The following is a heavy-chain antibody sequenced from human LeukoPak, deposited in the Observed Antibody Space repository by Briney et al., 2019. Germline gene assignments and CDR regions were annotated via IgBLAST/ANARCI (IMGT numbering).Heavy chain of an antibody. J-gene: IGHJ4*02. V-gene: IGHV3-48*01. CDR2: ISSSSTI. D-gene: IGHD3-22*01. CDR1: GFTFSSHS. CDR3: ARGAYYYED. Sequence: GGSLRLSCAASGFTFSSHSMDWVRQAPGKGLEWVSYISSSSTIFYADSVKGRFTISRDNAKNSLYLQMNSLRAEDTAVYYCARGAYYYEDWGQGTLVTVSS.